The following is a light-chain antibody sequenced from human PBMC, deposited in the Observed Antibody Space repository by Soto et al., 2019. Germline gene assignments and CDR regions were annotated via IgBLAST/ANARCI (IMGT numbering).Light chain of an antibody. CDR1: SSDVGGYKY. V-gene: IGLV2-14*01. CDR3: SSYSSSSTPYV. Sequence: QSVLTQPGSVSGSPGQSISLSCTGTSSDVGGYKYVSWYQQHPGKAPKLLIYDVSNRPSGVSNRFSGSKSGNTASLTISGLQAEDEADYYCSSYSSSSTPYVFGTGTKVTVL. J-gene: IGLJ1*01. CDR2: DVS.